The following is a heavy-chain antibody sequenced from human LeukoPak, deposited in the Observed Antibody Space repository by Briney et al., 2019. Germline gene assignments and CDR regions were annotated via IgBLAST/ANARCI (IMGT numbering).Heavy chain of an antibody. J-gene: IGHJ4*02. V-gene: IGHV2-5*02. CDR3: AHSPLGYCSSTSCTYYYYFDY. CDR2: IYWDDDK. D-gene: IGHD2-2*01. Sequence: SRPTLVNPTQTLTLTCTFSGFSLSTSGVGVGWIRQPPGKALEWLALIYWDDDKRYSPSLKSRLTITKDTSKNQVVLTMTNMDPVDTATYYCAHSPLGYCSSTSCTYYYYFDYWGQGTLVTVSS. CDR1: GFSLSTSGVG.